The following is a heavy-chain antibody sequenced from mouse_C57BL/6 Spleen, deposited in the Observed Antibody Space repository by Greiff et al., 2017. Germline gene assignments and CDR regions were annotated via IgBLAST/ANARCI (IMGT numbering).Heavy chain of an antibody. CDR3: GRLGAWFAY. CDR1: GFTFSDYY. CDR2: INYDGSST. Sequence: EVQLLESEGGLVQPGSSMKLSCTASGFTFSDYYMAWVRQVPEKGLEWVANINYDGSSTYYLDSLKSRFIISRDNAKNILYLQMSSLKSEDTATYYCGRLGAWFAYWGQGTLVTVSA. V-gene: IGHV5-16*01. D-gene: IGHD4-1*01. J-gene: IGHJ3*01.